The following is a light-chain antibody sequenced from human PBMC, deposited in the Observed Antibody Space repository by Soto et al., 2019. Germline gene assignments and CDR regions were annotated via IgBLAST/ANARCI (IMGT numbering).Light chain of an antibody. Sequence: DIQMTRSPSSLSASVGDRVTITCRASQGISKYLAWYQQKPGKVPKLLIYPASTLQSGVPSRFSGSGSGTDFTVTTNSLQPEDVATYYCQKYNSAPRTFGQGTKEEIK. J-gene: IGKJ1*01. V-gene: IGKV1-27*01. CDR2: PAS. CDR3: QKYNSAPRT. CDR1: QGISKY.